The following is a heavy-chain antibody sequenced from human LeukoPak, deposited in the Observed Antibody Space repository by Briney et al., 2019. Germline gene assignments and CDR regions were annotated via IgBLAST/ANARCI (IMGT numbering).Heavy chain of an antibody. D-gene: IGHD3-9*01. Sequence: SETLSLTCTVSGGSISSSSYYWGWIRRPPGKGLEWIGSIYYSGSTYYNPSLKSRVTISVDTSKNQFSLKLSSVTAADTAVYYCARYRDDILTGFRDYWGQGTLVTVSS. CDR3: ARYRDDILTGFRDY. V-gene: IGHV4-39*07. CDR1: GGSISSSSYY. CDR2: IYYSGST. J-gene: IGHJ4*02.